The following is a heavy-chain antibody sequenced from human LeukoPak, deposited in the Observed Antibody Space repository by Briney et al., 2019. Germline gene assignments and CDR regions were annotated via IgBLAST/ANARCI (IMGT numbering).Heavy chain of an antibody. CDR1: GYTFTSYG. CDR3: ARRYCSGGSCYRWRFDP. V-gene: IGHV1-18*01. Sequence: EASVKVSCKASGYTFTSYGISWVRQAPGQGLEWMGWISAYNGNTNYAQKLQGRVTMTTDTSTSTAYMELRSLRSDDTAVYYCARRYCSGGSCYRWRFDPWGQGTLVTVSS. CDR2: ISAYNGNT. D-gene: IGHD2-15*01. J-gene: IGHJ5*02.